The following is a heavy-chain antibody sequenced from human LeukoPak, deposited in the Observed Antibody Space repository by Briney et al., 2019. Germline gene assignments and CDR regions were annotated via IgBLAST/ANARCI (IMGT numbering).Heavy chain of an antibody. D-gene: IGHD1-26*01. Sequence: ASVKVSCKASGYTFTSYDINWVRQATGQGLEWMGWMNPNSGNTGYAQKFQGRVIMTRDKSKSTAYMELSSLTSDDTAVYYCVREINGSPTVDAFDTWGQGTMVTVSS. J-gene: IGHJ3*02. CDR3: VREINGSPTVDAFDT. CDR2: MNPNSGNT. V-gene: IGHV1-8*01. CDR1: GYTFTSYD.